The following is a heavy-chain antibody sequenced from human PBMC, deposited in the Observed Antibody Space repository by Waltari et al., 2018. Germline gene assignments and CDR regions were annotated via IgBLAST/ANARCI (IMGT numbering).Heavy chain of an antibody. J-gene: IGHJ6*02. CDR3: AKNHTYRTSWYAAYDYSGMDV. Sequence: EVQLLESGGGSVQPGGSLRLSCAASGFTFSSYAMSWVRQAPGKGLCGVAAIRVSGVITYYADAVKGRFTISRDDSRNTLYLQMNSLTAEDTAVYYCAKNHTYRTSWYAAYDYSGMDVWGQGTTVTVSS. CDR2: IRVSGVIT. CDR1: GFTFSSYA. D-gene: IGHD6-19*01. V-gene: IGHV3-23*01.